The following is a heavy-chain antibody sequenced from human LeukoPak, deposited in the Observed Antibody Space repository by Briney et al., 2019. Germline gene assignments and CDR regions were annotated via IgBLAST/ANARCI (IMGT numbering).Heavy chain of an antibody. CDR3: ARDGYDSSGYYYYYYYMDV. Sequence: GGSLRLSCAASGFTFDDYGMSWVRQAPGKGLEWVSGINWNGGSTGYADSVKGRFTISRDNAKNSLYLQMNSLRAEDTALYYCARDGYDSSGYYYYYYYMDVWGKGTTVTVSS. D-gene: IGHD3-22*01. CDR2: INWNGGST. V-gene: IGHV3-20*04. J-gene: IGHJ6*03. CDR1: GFTFDDYG.